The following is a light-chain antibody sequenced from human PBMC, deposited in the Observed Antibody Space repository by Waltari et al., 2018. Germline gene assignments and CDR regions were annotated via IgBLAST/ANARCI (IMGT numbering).Light chain of an antibody. CDR1: QFVSNS. Sequence: EMVITQSPATLSVSPGERATLSCRTSQFVSNSLACYQQKPGQAPRLLMYGASTRATGTPARFSGSGFGTEFTLTISSLESEDFAVYYCQQYNVWPPEYAFGQGTKLEIK. CDR3: QQYNVWPPEYA. V-gene: IGKV3-15*01. J-gene: IGKJ2*01. CDR2: GAS.